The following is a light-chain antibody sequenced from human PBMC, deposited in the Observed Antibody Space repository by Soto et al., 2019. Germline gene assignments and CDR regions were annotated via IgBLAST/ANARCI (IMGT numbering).Light chain of an antibody. Sequence: EIVLTQSPDTLSFSPGERATLTYWASHSVTTHLAWFQQRPGQTPRLLIYDASTRAPGIPARFSGRGSGADFTLTISSLEPEDFAVYYCRQRSDSITFGQGTRLEI. CDR3: RQRSDSIT. J-gene: IGKJ5*01. CDR2: DAS. CDR1: HSVTTH. V-gene: IGKV3-11*01.